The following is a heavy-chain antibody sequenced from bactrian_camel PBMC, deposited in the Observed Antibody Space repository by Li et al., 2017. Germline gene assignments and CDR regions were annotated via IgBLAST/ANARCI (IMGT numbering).Heavy chain of an antibody. V-gene: IGHV3-2*01. J-gene: IGHJ4*01. D-gene: IGHD8*01. CDR2: IFDDGSQA. CDR1: GFTFDGYD. CDR3: ATTRLNWGYFTY. Sequence: HVQLVESGGGSVQAGGSLRLSCAASGFTFDGYDMDWIRQAPGKGLEWVSSIFDDGSQAYYLDSVKGRFTISRDNAKNTVYLQMNSLKSEDTALYYCATTRLNWGYFTYWGQGTQVTV.